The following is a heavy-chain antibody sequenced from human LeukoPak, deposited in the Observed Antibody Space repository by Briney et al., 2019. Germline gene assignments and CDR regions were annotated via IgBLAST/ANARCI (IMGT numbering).Heavy chain of an antibody. CDR1: GDYISSSY. V-gene: IGHV4-59*08. CDR3: ARHANPYSSNWFDY. D-gene: IGHD6-13*01. CDR2: FYYSGST. Sequence: SETLSLTCTISGDYISSSYWNWIRQPPGKGLEWIGYFYYSGSTNYNPSLKSRVTISVDTSRKQFSLKLSSVTAADTAVYYCARHANPYSSNWFDYWGQGTLVTVSS. J-gene: IGHJ4*02.